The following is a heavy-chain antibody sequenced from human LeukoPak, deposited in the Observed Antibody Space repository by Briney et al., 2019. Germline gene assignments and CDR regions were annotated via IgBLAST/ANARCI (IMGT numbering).Heavy chain of an antibody. J-gene: IGHJ6*02. D-gene: IGHD5-24*01. CDR2: IYYSGST. Sequence: SETLSLTCTVSGGSISSYYWSWIRQPPGKGLEWIGYIYYSGSTNYNPSLKSRVTISVDTSKNQFSLKLSSVTAADTAVYYCARRRGWLQSGNYYYGMDVWGQGTTVTVSS. CDR1: GGSISSYY. CDR3: ARRRGWLQSGNYYYGMDV. V-gene: IGHV4-59*08.